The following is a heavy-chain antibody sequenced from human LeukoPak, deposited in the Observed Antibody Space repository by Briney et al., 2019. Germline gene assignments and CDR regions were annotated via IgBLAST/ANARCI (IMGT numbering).Heavy chain of an antibody. Sequence: SETLSLTCTVSGGSISSSSYYWGWIRQPPGKGLEWIGSIYYSGSTYYNPSLKSRVTISVDTSKNQSSLKLSSVTAADTAVYYCARPSYSSSPGSLRYAFDIWGQGTMVTVSS. D-gene: IGHD6-6*01. CDR3: ARPSYSSSPGSLRYAFDI. CDR2: IYYSGST. CDR1: GGSISSSSYY. V-gene: IGHV4-39*01. J-gene: IGHJ3*02.